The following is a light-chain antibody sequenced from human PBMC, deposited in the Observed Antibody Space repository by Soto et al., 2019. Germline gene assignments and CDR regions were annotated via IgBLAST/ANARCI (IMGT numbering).Light chain of an antibody. Sequence: QSVLTQPPSVSGAPGQRVTISCTGSSSNIGAGYDVHWYQNLPGTAPKLLISGNSNRPSGVPDRFSGSKSGTSASLAITGLQAEDEADYYCQSYDSSLSGVVFGGGTKLTVL. CDR3: QSYDSSLSGVV. CDR1: SSNIGAGYD. J-gene: IGLJ2*01. V-gene: IGLV1-40*01. CDR2: GNS.